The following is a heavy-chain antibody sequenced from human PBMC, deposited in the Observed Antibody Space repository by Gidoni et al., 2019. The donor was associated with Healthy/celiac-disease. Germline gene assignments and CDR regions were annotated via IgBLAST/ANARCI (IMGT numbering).Heavy chain of an antibody. CDR2: IYYSGST. J-gene: IGHJ4*02. D-gene: IGHD3-10*01. CDR3: ASQGLLWFIDY. CDR1: GGSISSSSYY. V-gene: IGHV4-39*01. Sequence: QLQLQESGPGLVKPSETLSLTCTVSGGSISSSSYYWGWIRQPPGKGLEWIGSIYYSGSTYYNPSLKSRVTISVDTSKNQFSLKLSSVTAADTAVYYCASQGLLWFIDYWGQGTLVTVSS.